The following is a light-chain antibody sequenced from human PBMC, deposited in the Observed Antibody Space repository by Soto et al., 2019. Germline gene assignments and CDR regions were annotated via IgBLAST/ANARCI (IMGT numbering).Light chain of an antibody. J-gene: IGLJ1*01. V-gene: IGLV2-8*01. CDR3: SSYAGGNNV. CDR1: SSDVGGYNY. Sequence: QSALTQPHSASGSPGQSVTISCTGTSSDVGGYNYVSWYQQYAGKVPKLMVYEVNKGPSGVPDRYSDSKSGNTASLTVSGLQAEDEADYFCSSYAGGNNVFGTGTKLTVL. CDR2: EVN.